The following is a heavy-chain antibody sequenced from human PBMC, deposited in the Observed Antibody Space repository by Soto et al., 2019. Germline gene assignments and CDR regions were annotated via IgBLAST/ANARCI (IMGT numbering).Heavy chain of an antibody. Sequence: PGESLKISCNGSGYSFTSYWISWVRQMPGKGLEWMGRIDPSDSYTNYSPSFQGHVTISADKSISTAYLQWSSLKASDTAMYYCARQPLVAAASYYYYGMDVWGQGTTVT. V-gene: IGHV5-10-1*01. CDR2: IDPSDSYT. J-gene: IGHJ6*02. CDR3: ARQPLVAAASYYYYGMDV. CDR1: GYSFTSYW. D-gene: IGHD6-13*01.